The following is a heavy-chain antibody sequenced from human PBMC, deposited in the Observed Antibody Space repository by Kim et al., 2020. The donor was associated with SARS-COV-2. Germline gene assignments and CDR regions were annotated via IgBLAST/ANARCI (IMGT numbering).Heavy chain of an antibody. V-gene: IGHV3-30*04. CDR3: ARGGNSWSSKYYYGMDA. D-gene: IGHD4-4*01. CDR1: GFTFNKYA. J-gene: IGHJ6*02. CDR2: ISYDGGNE. Sequence: GGSLRLSCAASGFTFNKYAIHWVRQAPGKGLEWLAIISYDGGNEHYGDSVKGRFTSSRDNSMNTLYLQMNSLRPEDTAVYYCARGGNSWSSKYYYGMDAWGQGTTVTVAS.